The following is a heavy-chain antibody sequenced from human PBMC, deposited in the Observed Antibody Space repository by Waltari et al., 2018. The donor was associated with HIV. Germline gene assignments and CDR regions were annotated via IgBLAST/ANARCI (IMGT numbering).Heavy chain of an antibody. CDR3: ARGIDAQRVAAPCLDI. J-gene: IGHJ3*02. CDR2: IYHSRST. D-gene: IGHD6-25*01. V-gene: IGHV4-59*01. CDR1: GGSISTNY. Sequence: QVQLRESGPGLVKPSETLSLTCTVSGGSISTNYCTWIRQPPGKGLVGIGYIYHSRSTDYNPSLKSRATISVDTSKNQFSLKLSAVTTADTAVYYCARGIDAQRVAAPCLDIWGQGTMVTVSS.